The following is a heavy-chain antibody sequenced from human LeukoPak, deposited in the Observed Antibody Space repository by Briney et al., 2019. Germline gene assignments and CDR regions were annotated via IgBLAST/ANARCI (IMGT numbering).Heavy chain of an antibody. CDR3: ARVPPGDIVVVPAHLDD. D-gene: IGHD2-2*01. Sequence: GASVKVSCKASGYTFTSYDINWVRQATGQGLGWMGWMNPNSGNTGYAQKFQGRVTMTRNTSISTAYMDLSSLRSEDTAVYYCARVPPGDIVVVPAHLDDWGRRPLVTVS. J-gene: IGHJ4*02. V-gene: IGHV1-8*01. CDR2: MNPNSGNT. CDR1: GYTFTSYD.